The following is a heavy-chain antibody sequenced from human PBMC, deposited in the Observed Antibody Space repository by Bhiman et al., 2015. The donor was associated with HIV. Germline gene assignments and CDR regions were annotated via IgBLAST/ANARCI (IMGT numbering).Heavy chain of an antibody. CDR1: GFTFSTYG. V-gene: IGHV3-30*02. D-gene: IGHD3-22*01. Sequence: QVQLVESGGGVVQPGGSLRLSCVASGFTFSTYGMHWVRQAPGKGLEWVSFIHYDGTKKYYPDSVKGRFTISRDNSKNTLYLQMNSLRAEDTAVYYCASPGPLGDYYDSSGYPLTPFDYWGQGTLVTVSS. CDR2: IHYDGTKK. CDR3: ASPGPLGDYYDSSGYPLTPFDY. J-gene: IGHJ4*02.